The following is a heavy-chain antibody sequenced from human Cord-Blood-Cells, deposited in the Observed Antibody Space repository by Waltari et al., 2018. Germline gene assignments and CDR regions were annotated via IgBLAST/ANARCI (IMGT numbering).Heavy chain of an antibody. J-gene: IGHJ4*02. V-gene: IGHV1-24*01. CDR3: ATGHGLGYSSSSGDY. CDR2: FDTEKGKT. CDR1: GYTLTELS. D-gene: IGHD6-6*01. Sequence: VQLVQSGAEVKKPGASVKVSCKVSGYTLTELSMHWVRQAPGKGLEWRGGFDTEKGKTIYAQKFQGRVTMTEDTSTDTAYMELSSLRSEDTAVDYCATGHGLGYSSSSGDYWGQGTLVTVSS.